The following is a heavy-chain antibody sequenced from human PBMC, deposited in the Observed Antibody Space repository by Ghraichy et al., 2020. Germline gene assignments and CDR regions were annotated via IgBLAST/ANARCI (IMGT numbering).Heavy chain of an antibody. CDR1: GYTLTDYP. CDR2: VSAYNGNA. CDR3: ARSRRSRLNWFDP. D-gene: IGHD6-25*01. J-gene: IGHJ5*02. V-gene: IGHV1-18*01. Sequence: SVKVSCKASGYTLTDYPISWVRQAPGQGLEWMGWVSAYNGNANNAQKFQGRVTMTRNTSISTAYMELSSLRSEDTAVYYCARSRRSRLNWFDPWGQGTLVTVSS.